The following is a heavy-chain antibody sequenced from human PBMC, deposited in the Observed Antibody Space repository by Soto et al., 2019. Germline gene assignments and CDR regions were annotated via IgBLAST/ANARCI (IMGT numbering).Heavy chain of an antibody. Sequence: GASVKVSCKASGGTFSSYAISWVRQAPGQGLEWMGGIIPIFGTANYAQKFQGRVTITADESTSTAYMELSSLRSEDTAVYYCARTPRGQWELPYYYYGMDVWGQGTTVTVSS. J-gene: IGHJ6*02. CDR2: IIPIFGTA. CDR1: GGTFSSYA. CDR3: ARTPRGQWELPYYYYGMDV. D-gene: IGHD1-26*01. V-gene: IGHV1-69*13.